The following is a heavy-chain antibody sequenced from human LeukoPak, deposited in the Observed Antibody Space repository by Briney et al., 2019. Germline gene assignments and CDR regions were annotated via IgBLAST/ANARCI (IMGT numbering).Heavy chain of an antibody. CDR1: GYTFTGYY. CDR2: INPSGGST. D-gene: IGHD1-1*01. V-gene: IGHV1-46*01. CDR3: ARERYNWNEPAYTPTFDY. J-gene: IGHJ4*02. Sequence: ASVKVSCKASGYTFTGYYMHWVRQAPGQGLEWMGIINPSGGSTSYAQKFQGRVTMTRDMSTSTVYMELSSLRSEDTAVYYCARERYNWNEPAYTPTFDYWGQGTLVTVSS.